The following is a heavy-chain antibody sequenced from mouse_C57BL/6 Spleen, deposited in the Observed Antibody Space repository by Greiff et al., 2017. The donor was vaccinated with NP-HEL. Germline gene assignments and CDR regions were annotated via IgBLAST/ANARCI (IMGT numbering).Heavy chain of an antibody. J-gene: IGHJ1*03. V-gene: IGHV1-26*01. CDR2: INPNNGGT. Sequence: VQLQQSGPELVKPGASVKISCKASGYTFTDYYMNWVKQSHGKSLEWIGDINPNNGGTSYNQKFKGKATLTVDKSSSTAYMELRSLTSEDSAVDYCARDVITTVVARGWYFDGWGTGTTVTVSS. CDR3: ARDVITTVVARGWYFDG. D-gene: IGHD1-1*01. CDR1: GYTFTDYY.